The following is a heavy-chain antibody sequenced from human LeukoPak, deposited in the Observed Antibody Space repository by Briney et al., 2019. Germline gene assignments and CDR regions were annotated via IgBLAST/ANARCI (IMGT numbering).Heavy chain of an antibody. J-gene: IGHJ4*02. V-gene: IGHV3-23*01. CDR1: GFTFNLYA. Sequence: GGSLRLSCAASGFTFNLYAMTWVRQAPGKGLEWVSSIESNGGRTHYADSVKGRLTISRDNSKNTLYLQLNSLRADDTAVYYCAKDWKGGNCEGDCLVNWGQGTLVSVSS. D-gene: IGHD2-21*02. CDR3: AKDWKGGNCEGDCLVN. CDR2: IESNGGRT.